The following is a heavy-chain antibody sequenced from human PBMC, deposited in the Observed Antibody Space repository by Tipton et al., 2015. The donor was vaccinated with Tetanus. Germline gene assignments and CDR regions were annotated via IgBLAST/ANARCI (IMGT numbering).Heavy chain of an antibody. CDR2: IDPNGGGT. D-gene: IGHD3-22*01. J-gene: IGHJ6*02. CDR1: GYTFTGYY. V-gene: IGHV1-2*02. Sequence: QVQLVQSGAEMKKPGASVKVSCKASGYTFTGYYIYWVRQAPGQGLEWMGWIDPNGGGTVYAQKFQGRVTMTRDTSISTAYMELRSLRSDDTAVYYCARDRGDYIYYGMDVWGPGTTVTVS. CDR3: ARDRGDYIYYGMDV.